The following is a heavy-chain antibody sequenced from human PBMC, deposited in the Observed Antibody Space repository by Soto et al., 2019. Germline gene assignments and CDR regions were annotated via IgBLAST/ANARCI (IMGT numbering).Heavy chain of an antibody. CDR3: ARDLGSSWSYYYYYYGMDV. D-gene: IGHD6-13*01. J-gene: IGHJ6*02. CDR2: ISSSSYI. Sequence: GGSLRLSCAASGFTFSSYSMNGVRQAPGKGLEWVSSISSSSYIYYADSVKGRFTISRDNAKNSLYLQMNSLRAEDTAVYYCARDLGSSWSYYYYYYGMDVWGQGTTVTVSS. CDR1: GFTFSSYS. V-gene: IGHV3-21*01.